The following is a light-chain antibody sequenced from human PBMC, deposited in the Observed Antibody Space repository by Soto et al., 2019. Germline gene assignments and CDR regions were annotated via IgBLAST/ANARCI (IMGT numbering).Light chain of an antibody. CDR1: QSFNSIY. Sequence: VLTQSPGTLSLSPGERATLSCRASQSFNSIYLAWYQQKPGQAPRLLIYGASSRATGIPDRFSGSGSGTDFTLTISRLEREDFAVYYGNPDDSWTCGQGTKGE. J-gene: IGKJ1*01. CDR3: NPDDSWT. V-gene: IGKV3-20*01. CDR2: GAS.